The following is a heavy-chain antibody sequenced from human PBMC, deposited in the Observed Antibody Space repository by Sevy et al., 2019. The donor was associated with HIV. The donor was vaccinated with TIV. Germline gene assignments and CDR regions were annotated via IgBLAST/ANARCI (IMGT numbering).Heavy chain of an antibody. CDR3: AREGRGIAAAGKYYYYYMDV. Sequence: GGSLRLSCAASGFTFSSYAMHWVRQAPGKGLEWVAVISYDGSNKYYADSVKGRFTISRDNSKNTLYLLMNSLRVEDTAVYYCAREGRGIAAAGKYYYYYMDVWGKGTTVTVSS. CDR1: GFTFSSYA. J-gene: IGHJ6*03. D-gene: IGHD6-13*01. CDR2: ISYDGSNK. V-gene: IGHV3-30-3*01.